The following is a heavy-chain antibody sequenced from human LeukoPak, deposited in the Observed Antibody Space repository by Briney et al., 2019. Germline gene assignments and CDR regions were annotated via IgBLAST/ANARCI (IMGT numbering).Heavy chain of an antibody. CDR3: ATSWGPDTSAFRWGRDGMDV. CDR2: ISGSGGST. CDR1: GFTFSSYA. J-gene: IGHJ6*02. V-gene: IGHV3-23*01. Sequence: GGSLRLSCVASGFTFSSYAMSWVRQAPGKGLEWVSVISGSGGSTYYADSVKGRFTISRDNSKNTLYLQMNSLRAEDTAVYYCATSWGPDTSAFRWGRDGMDVWGQGTTVIVS. D-gene: IGHD3-16*01.